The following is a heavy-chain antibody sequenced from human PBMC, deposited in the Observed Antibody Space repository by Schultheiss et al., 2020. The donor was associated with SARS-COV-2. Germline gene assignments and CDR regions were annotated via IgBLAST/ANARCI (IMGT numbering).Heavy chain of an antibody. CDR2: ISGSGSMT. J-gene: IGHJ4*02. D-gene: IGHD2-21*02. Sequence: GESLKISCAASGFTFSSYSMNWVRQAPGKGLEWVSGISGSGSMTYYADSVKGRFTISRDNSKNTVCLQMNSVRAEDTAVYYCAKGAGGDERYWGQGTQVTAPQ. V-gene: IGHV3-23*01. CDR3: AKGAGGDERY. CDR1: GFTFSSYS.